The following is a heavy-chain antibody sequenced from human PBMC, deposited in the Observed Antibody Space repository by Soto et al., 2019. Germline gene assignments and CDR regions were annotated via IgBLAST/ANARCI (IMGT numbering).Heavy chain of an antibody. CDR3: AKGDPPYSYGSFDC. CDR2: ISVSGDST. Sequence: EGSLRLSCAASGFTYSTYTMSWVRQAPGKGLEWVSAISVSGDSTYYADSVKGRFTISRDNSKNTLYLQMNSLRAEDTAVYYCAKGDPPYSYGSFDCWGQGTLVTVSS. V-gene: IGHV3-23*01. J-gene: IGHJ4*02. D-gene: IGHD5-18*01. CDR1: GFTYSTYT.